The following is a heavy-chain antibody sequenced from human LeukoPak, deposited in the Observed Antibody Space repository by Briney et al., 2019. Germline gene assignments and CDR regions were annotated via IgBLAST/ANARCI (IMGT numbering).Heavy chain of an antibody. CDR2: IYTSGST. CDR1: GGSISSGGYY. CDR3: ARAPPDYYDSSGYYLDY. D-gene: IGHD3-22*01. V-gene: IGHV4-61*02. Sequence: SQTLSLTCTVSGGSISSGGYYWSWIRQPAGKGLEWIGRIYTSGSTNYNPSLKSRVTMSVDTSKNQFSLKLSSVTAADTAVYYCARAPPDYYDSSGYYLDYWGQGTLVTVSS. J-gene: IGHJ4*02.